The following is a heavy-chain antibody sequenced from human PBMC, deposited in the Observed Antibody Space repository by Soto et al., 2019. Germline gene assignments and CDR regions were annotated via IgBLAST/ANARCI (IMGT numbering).Heavy chain of an antibody. CDR3: VKSKDLTGNDFKFDH. D-gene: IGHD3-9*01. V-gene: IGHV3-30*18. Sequence: ESGGGVVQPGRSLRLSCAASGFTFSNYGMHWVRQAPGKGLEWVAVISFDGNTKYYGDSVNGRFIVSRDNSKNILYVQMNSLRPEDTAVYYCVKSKDLTGNDFKFDHWGQGTLVTVSS. CDR1: GFTFSNYG. CDR2: ISFDGNTK. J-gene: IGHJ4*02.